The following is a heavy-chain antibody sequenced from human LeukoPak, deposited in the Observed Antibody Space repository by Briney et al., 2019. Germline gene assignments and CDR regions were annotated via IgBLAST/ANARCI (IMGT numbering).Heavy chain of an antibody. Sequence: SETLSLTCTVSGGSISSSSYYWGWIRQPPGKGLEWIGSIYYSVSTYYNPSLKSRVTISVDTSKNQFSLKLSSVTAADKAVYYCARPAIGYRSYDYWGQGTLVTVSS. D-gene: IGHD5-18*01. CDR2: IYYSVST. CDR1: GGSISSSSYY. J-gene: IGHJ4*02. V-gene: IGHV4-39*01. CDR3: ARPAIGYRSYDY.